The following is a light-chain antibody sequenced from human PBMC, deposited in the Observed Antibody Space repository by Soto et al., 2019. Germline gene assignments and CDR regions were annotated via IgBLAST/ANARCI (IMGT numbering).Light chain of an antibody. J-gene: IGKJ5*01. CDR2: GAA. Sequence: THAPGTLSSSPGERAIRSCRARQSVSSSYLAWYQQKPGQAPRLLINGAASRATGIPDRFSGSGSGTNFTLTISRLEPADFAVYYCQQYGSSPPNTFGQVTLLEIK. CDR3: QQYGSSPPNT. CDR1: QSVSSSY. V-gene: IGKV3-20*01.